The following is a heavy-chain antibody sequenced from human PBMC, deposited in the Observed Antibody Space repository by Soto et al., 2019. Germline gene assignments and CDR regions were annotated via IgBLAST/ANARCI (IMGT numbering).Heavy chain of an antibody. CDR1: RFTFSSFA. J-gene: IGHJ4*02. V-gene: IGHV3-30-3*01. CDR2: TSYDGSNK. CDR3: AGVYYGGNSANSY. Sequence: GGSLRLSCAGSRFTFSSFAMSCVRQAPGKGLEWVAATSYDGSNKYYADSVKGRFIISRDNSKHTLDLLLNTLRAEDTAVYYCAGVYYGGNSANSYWGQGTSVTVSS. D-gene: IGHD2-8*01.